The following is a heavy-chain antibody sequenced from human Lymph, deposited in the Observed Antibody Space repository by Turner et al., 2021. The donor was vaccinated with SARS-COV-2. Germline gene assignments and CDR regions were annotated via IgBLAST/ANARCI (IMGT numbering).Heavy chain of an antibody. Sequence: HVQLVQSGAEVPKPGSSLKVSCNASGGTFSTYVISWVRQAPGQGPEWMGGIIPILDIANDAQKFQGRVTITADKSTSTAYMELSSLRSEDTAVYHCARRHSGNYDAFDIWGQGTMVTVSS. CDR2: IIPILDIA. J-gene: IGHJ3*02. CDR1: GGTFSTYV. D-gene: IGHD1-26*01. V-gene: IGHV1-69*10. CDR3: ARRHSGNYDAFDI.